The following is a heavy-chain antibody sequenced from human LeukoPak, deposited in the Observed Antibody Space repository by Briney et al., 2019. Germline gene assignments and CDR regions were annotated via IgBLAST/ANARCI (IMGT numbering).Heavy chain of an antibody. V-gene: IGHV4-59*08. CDR1: GGSITDHY. CDR3: ASTVVASPYDAFEV. Sequence: SETLSLTCTVSGGSITDHYWSWIRQPPGKGLEWIGYISYRGNTTYNPSLKSRVTMSVDTAKNQFSLKLSSATAADTAVYYCASTVVASPYDAFEVWGQGTLVTVSS. J-gene: IGHJ3*01. D-gene: IGHD2-15*01. CDR2: ISYRGNT.